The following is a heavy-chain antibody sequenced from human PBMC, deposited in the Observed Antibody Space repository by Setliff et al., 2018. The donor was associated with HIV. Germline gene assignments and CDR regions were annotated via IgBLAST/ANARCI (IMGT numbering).Heavy chain of an antibody. D-gene: IGHD6-19*01. CDR2: IDYSGST. CDR3: ARFYIVVAPKGFDI. V-gene: IGHV4-39*07. CDR1: GGSISSSSYY. Sequence: SETLSLTCTVSGGSISSSSYYWGWIRQPPGKGLKWIGSIDYSGSTYYNPSLKSRVTISVDTSKSQFSLKLSSVTAADTAVYYCARFYIVVAPKGFDIWGQGTMVTVSS. J-gene: IGHJ3*02.